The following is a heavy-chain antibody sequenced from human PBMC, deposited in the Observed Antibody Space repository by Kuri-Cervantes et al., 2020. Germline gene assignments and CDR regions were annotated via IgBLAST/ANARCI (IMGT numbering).Heavy chain of an antibody. Sequence: SGPTLVKPTQTLTLTCTFSGFSLSTSGVGVGWIRQPPGKALEWLALIYWDDDKRYSPSLKSRLTITKDTSKNQVVLTMTNMDPVDTATYYCAHGWGLYSSSPFDYWGQGTLVTVSS. J-gene: IGHJ4*02. CDR3: AHGWGLYSSSPFDY. D-gene: IGHD6-13*01. CDR1: GFSLSTSGVG. V-gene: IGHV2-5*02. CDR2: IYWDDDK.